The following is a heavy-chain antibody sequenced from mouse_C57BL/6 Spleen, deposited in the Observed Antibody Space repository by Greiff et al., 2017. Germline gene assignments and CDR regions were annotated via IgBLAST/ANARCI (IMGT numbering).Heavy chain of an antibody. CDR2: IYPGNGDT. D-gene: IGHD1-1*01. Sequence: QVQLQQSGAELVRPGASVKMSCKASGYTFTRYNMHWVKQTPRQGLEWIGAIYPGNGDTSYNQKFKGKATLTVDKSSSTAYMQLSSLTSEDSAVYFCARSDYGSSFWYFDVWGTGTTVTVSS. J-gene: IGHJ1*03. V-gene: IGHV1-12*01. CDR1: GYTFTRYN. CDR3: ARSDYGSSFWYFDV.